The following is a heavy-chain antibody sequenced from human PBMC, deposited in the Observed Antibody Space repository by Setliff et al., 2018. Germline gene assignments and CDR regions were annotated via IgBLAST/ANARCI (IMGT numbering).Heavy chain of an antibody. CDR1: GFTFSSYG. D-gene: IGHD2-15*01. CDR2: ISYDGSNK. Sequence: GGSLRLSCAASGFTFSSYGMHWVRQAPGKGLEWVAVISYDGSNKYYADSVKGRFTISRDNSKNTLYLQMNSLRAEDTAVYYCARLSIVVAPLGYWGQGTLVTVSS. CDR3: ARLSIVVAPLGY. V-gene: IGHV3-30*19. J-gene: IGHJ4*02.